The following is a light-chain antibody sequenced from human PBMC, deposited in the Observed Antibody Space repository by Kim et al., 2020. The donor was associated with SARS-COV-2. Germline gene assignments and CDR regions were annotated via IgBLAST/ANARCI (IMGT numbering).Light chain of an antibody. CDR2: SNN. CDR1: SSNIGSNT. J-gene: IGLJ3*02. V-gene: IGLV1-44*01. CDR3: AAWDDSLNVV. Sequence: QSVLTQPPSASGTPGQRVTISCSGSSSNIGSNTVNWYQQLPGTAPKLLICSNNQRPSGVPDRFSGSQSGTSASLAISGLQSEDEAGYYCAAWDDSLNVVFGGGTQLTVL.